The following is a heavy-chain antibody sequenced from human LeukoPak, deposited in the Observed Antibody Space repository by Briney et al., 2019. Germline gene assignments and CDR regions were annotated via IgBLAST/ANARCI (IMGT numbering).Heavy chain of an antibody. CDR2: INPSGGST. Sequence: ASVKVSCKASGYTFTSYYMHWVRQAPGQGLEWMGIINPSGGSTSYAQRFQGRVTMTRDMSTSTVYMELSSLRSEDTAVYYCARKSYDILTGYYESQFDYWGQGTLVTVSS. CDR1: GYTFTSYY. V-gene: IGHV1-46*01. CDR3: ARKSYDILTGYYESQFDY. D-gene: IGHD3-9*01. J-gene: IGHJ4*02.